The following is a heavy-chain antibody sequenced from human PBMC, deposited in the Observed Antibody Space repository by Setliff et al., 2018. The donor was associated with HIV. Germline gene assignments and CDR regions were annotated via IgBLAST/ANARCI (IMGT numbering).Heavy chain of an antibody. CDR3: VRDRSDYYNLPGYFDH. D-gene: IGHD3-3*01. CDR1: GGSISSGTYY. Sequence: SETLSLTCTVSGGSISSGTYYWSWIRRHPGKGLEWIGYIYYSGSTYYNPSLKSRVTISVDTSRNQFSLKLSSVTAADTAVYYCVRDRSDYYNLPGYFDHWGQGTPVTVSS. CDR2: IYYSGST. V-gene: IGHV4-31*03. J-gene: IGHJ4*02.